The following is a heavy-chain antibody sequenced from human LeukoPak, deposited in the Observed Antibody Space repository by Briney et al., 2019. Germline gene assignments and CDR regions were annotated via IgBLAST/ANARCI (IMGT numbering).Heavy chain of an antibody. CDR2: VYYSGST. CDR1: GGSISNYY. CDR3: ARVRPYSSSWNFDY. J-gene: IGHJ4*02. D-gene: IGHD6-13*01. V-gene: IGHV4-59*01. Sequence: PSETLSLTCTVSGGSISNYYWGWIRQPPGKGLEWIGYVYYSGSTNYNPSLKSRVTISVDTSKNQFSLKLSSVTAADTAVYYCARVRPYSSSWNFDYWGQGTLVTVSS.